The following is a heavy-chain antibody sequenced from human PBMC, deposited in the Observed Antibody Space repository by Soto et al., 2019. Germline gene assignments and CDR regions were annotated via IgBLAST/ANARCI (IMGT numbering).Heavy chain of an antibody. J-gene: IGHJ5*02. CDR1: GGSISGYY. CDR2: IYYSGST. Sequence: PSETLSLTCTVSGGSISGYYWSWIRQPPGKGLEWIGYIYYSGSTNYNPSHKSRVTISVDTSKNQFSLKLSSVTSADTAVYYCARLVWSYGTWFDPWGQGTLVTVSS. CDR3: ARLVWSYGTWFDP. V-gene: IGHV4-59*08. D-gene: IGHD5-18*01.